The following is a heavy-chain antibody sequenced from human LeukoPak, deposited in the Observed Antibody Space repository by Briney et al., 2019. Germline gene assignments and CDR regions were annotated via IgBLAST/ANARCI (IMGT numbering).Heavy chain of an antibody. CDR2: ISSSSSYI. CDR3: ARDFYYYYGMDV. CDR1: GFTFSSYA. V-gene: IGHV3-21*01. J-gene: IGHJ6*02. Sequence: GGSLRLSCAASGFTFSSYAMHWVRQAPGKGLEWVSSISSSSSYIYYADSVKGRFTISRDNAKNSLYLQMNSLRAEDTAVYYCARDFYYYYGMDVWGQGTTVTVSS.